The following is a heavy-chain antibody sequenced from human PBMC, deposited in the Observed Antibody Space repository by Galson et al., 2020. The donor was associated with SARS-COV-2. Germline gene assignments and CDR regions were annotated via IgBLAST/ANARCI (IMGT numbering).Heavy chain of an antibody. Sequence: GASLTISCAASGFTFSSYWMTCVPQAPGKGLEWVANIMQDGSEKYYVDSVKGHFTISRYNAKNTLYLQMNSLRAEDTAVYYCARDTDYYESSGYLGGEDYWGQGTLVTVSS. V-gene: IGHV3-7*03. J-gene: IGHJ4*02. CDR2: IMQDGSEK. D-gene: IGHD3-22*01. CDR3: ARDTDYYESSGYLGGEDY. CDR1: GFTFSSYW.